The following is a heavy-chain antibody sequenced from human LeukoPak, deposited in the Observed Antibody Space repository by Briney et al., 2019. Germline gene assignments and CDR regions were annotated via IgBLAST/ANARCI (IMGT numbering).Heavy chain of an antibody. CDR2: ISYDGSNK. Sequence: PGGSLRLSCAASGFTFSSYAMHWVRQAPGKGLEWVAVISYDGSNKYYADSVKGRFTISRDNSKNTLYLQMNSLRAEDTSVYYCARDLRPYDSSGYYPDYWGQGTLVTVSS. V-gene: IGHV3-30-3*01. CDR3: ARDLRPYDSSGYYPDY. J-gene: IGHJ4*02. D-gene: IGHD3-22*01. CDR1: GFTFSSYA.